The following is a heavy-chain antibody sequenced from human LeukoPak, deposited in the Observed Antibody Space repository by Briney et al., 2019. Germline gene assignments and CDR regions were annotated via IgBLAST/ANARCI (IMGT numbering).Heavy chain of an antibody. CDR3: ARVGYYGSGSHDY. CDR1: GFTFSSYS. D-gene: IGHD3-10*01. Sequence: GGSLRLSCAASGFTFSSYSMNWVRQAPGKGLEWVSYISSSSSTIYYADSVKGRFTISRDNSKNTLYLQMNSLRAEDTAVYYCARVGYYGSGSHDYWGQGTLVTVSS. V-gene: IGHV3-48*01. CDR2: ISSSSSTI. J-gene: IGHJ4*02.